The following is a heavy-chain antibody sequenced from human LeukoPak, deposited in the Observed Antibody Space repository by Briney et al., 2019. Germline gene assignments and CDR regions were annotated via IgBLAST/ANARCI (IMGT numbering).Heavy chain of an antibody. Sequence: GASVKVSCKASGYAFTSYGFSWVRQAPGQGLEWMGWISAYNHNTNFAQKFQGRLTMTTDTSTNTAYMELKSLRSDDTAVYYCARDGDDYYDSRGYNYWGQGTLVTVSS. J-gene: IGHJ4*02. CDR2: ISAYNHNT. CDR1: GYAFTSYG. V-gene: IGHV1-18*01. CDR3: ARDGDDYYDSRGYNY. D-gene: IGHD3-22*01.